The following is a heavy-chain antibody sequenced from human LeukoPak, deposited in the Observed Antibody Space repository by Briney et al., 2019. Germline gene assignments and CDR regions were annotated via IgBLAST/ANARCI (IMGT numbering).Heavy chain of an antibody. V-gene: IGHV1-2*02. CDR1: GYTFTGYY. J-gene: IGHJ6*02. CDR2: INPNSGGT. CDR3: ARVSTDDSRVDYYGMDV. D-gene: IGHD3-3*01. Sequence: ASVKVSCKASGYTFTGYYMHWVRQAPGQGLEWMVWINPNSGGTNYAQKFQGRVTMTRDTSISTAYMELGRLRSDDTAVYYCARVSTDDSRVDYYGMDVWGQGTTVTVSS.